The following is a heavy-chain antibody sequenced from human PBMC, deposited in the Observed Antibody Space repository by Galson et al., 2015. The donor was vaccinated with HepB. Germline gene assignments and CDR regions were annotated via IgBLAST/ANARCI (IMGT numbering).Heavy chain of an antibody. J-gene: IGHJ4*02. CDR1: KFKFSNYG. D-gene: IGHD4-17*01. CDR3: ANDNGDYWALDS. Sequence: SLRLSCAGSKFKFSNYGMHWVRQAPGKGLEWVAVISSDGRNKFYVDSVKGRFTISRDNSKNTLYLQMSSLRAGDTALYYCANDNGDYWALDSWGQGTLVTVSS. CDR2: ISSDGRNK. V-gene: IGHV3-30*18.